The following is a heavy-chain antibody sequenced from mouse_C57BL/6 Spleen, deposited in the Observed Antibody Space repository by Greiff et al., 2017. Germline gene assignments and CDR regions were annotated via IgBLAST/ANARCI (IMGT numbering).Heavy chain of an antibody. V-gene: IGHV1-81*01. Sequence: QVQLQQSGAELARPGASVKLSCKASGYTFTSYGISWVKQRTGQGLEWIGEIYPSSGNTYYNEKFKGKATLTADKSSSTAYMVLRSLTSEDSAVYFCSRRGSSPYLYFDVWGTGTTVTVSS. D-gene: IGHD1-1*01. CDR1: GYTFTSYG. CDR3: SRRGSSPYLYFDV. J-gene: IGHJ1*03. CDR2: IYPSSGNT.